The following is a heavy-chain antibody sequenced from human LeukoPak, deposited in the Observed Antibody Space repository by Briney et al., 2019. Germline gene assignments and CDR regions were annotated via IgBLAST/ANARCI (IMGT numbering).Heavy chain of an antibody. CDR3: ARHEYSGSYYGLSWFDP. CDR2: IYYSGST. CDR1: GGSISGSSYY. D-gene: IGHD1-26*01. V-gene: IGHV4-39*01. J-gene: IGHJ5*02. Sequence: SETLSLTCTVSGGSISGSSYYWGWIRQPPWKGLEWIGSIYYSGSTYYNPSLKSRVTISVDTSKNQLSLKLSSLTAADTAVYYCARHEYSGSYYGLSWFDPWGQGTLVTVSS.